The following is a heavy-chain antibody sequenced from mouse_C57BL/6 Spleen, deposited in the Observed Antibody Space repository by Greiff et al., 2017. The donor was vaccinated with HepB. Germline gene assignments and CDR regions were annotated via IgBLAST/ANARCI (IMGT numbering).Heavy chain of an antibody. CDR1: GYSFTSYY. J-gene: IGHJ2*01. Sequence: QVQLQQSGPELVKPGASVKISCKASGYSFTSYYIHWVKQRPGQGLEWIGWIYPGSGNTKYNEKFKGKATLTADTSSSTAYMQLSSLTSEDSAVYYCARRTGTSYYFDYWGQGTTLTVSS. CDR3: ARRTGTSYYFDY. D-gene: IGHD4-1*01. CDR2: IYPGSGNT. V-gene: IGHV1-66*01.